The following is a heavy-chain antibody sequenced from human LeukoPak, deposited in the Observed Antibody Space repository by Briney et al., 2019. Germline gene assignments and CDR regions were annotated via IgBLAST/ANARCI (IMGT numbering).Heavy chain of an antibody. J-gene: IGHJ4*02. V-gene: IGHV1-2*02. Sequence: ASVKVSCKASGYTFTEYYMHWVRQAPGQGLEWMGWINPNSGGANYAEKFKGRVNMTRDTSINTAYTELSRLRYDDTALYYCARGQSLNDYWGQGTLVTVSS. CDR1: GYTFTEYY. CDR2: INPNSGGA. CDR3: ARGQSLNDY.